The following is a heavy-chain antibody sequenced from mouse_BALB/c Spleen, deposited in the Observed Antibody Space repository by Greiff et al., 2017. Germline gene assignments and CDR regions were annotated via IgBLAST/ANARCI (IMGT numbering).Heavy chain of an antibody. CDR1: GFSLTSYG. CDR2: IWAGGST. Sequence: VKLMESGPGLVSPSQSLSITCTVSGFSLTSYGVHWVRQPPGKGLEWLGVIWAGGSTNYNSALMSRLSISKDNSKSQVFLKMNSLQTDDTAMYYCARGLWSYAMDYWGQGTSVTVSS. V-gene: IGHV2-9*02. J-gene: IGHJ4*01. CDR3: ARGLWSYAMDY. D-gene: IGHD1-1*02.